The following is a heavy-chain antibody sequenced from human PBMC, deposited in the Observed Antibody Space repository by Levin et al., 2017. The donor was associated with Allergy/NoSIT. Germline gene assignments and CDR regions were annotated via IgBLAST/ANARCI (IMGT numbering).Heavy chain of an antibody. V-gene: IGHV4-39*01. CDR2: IYYSGRT. CDR1: GGSINSSSHY. D-gene: IGHD6-13*01. J-gene: IGHJ5*02. Sequence: PSETLSLTCIVSGGSINSSSHYWDWIRQPPGKGLEWIGSIYYSGRTYYNPSLKSRVSISVDTSRFSLRLTSVTATDTAVYYCARRNIASVAVNYFDPWGQGILVTVSS. CDR3: ARRNIASVAVNYFDP.